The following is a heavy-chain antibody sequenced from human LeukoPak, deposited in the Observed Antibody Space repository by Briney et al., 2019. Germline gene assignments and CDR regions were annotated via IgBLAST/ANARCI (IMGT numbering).Heavy chain of an antibody. CDR2: IIPILGIA. V-gene: IGHV1-69*04. CDR3: ARDLHYYDSSGYYD. Sequence: SVKVSCKATGGTFSSYAISWVRQAPGQGLEWMGRIIPILGIANYAQKFQGRVTITADKSTSTAYMELSSLRSEDTAVYYCARDLHYYDSSGYYDWGQGTLVTVSS. J-gene: IGHJ4*02. D-gene: IGHD3-22*01. CDR1: GGTFSSYA.